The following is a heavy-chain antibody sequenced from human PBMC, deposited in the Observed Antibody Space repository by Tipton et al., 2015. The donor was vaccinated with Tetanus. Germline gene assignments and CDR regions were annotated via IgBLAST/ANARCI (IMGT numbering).Heavy chain of an antibody. CDR3: AREHIRLIGEVIFRFFDV. D-gene: IGHD3-3*02. V-gene: IGHV4-61*08. CDR2: VSYSGRT. Sequence: TLSLTCTVSGGSVRSGDYSWNWIRQPPGKGLEWLAYVSYSGRTNSNYSLKSRITISQDTSKNQFSLRLTSVTAADTAVYYCAREHIRLIGEVIFRFFDVWGRGTLVTVSS. J-gene: IGHJ2*01. CDR1: GGSVRSGDYS.